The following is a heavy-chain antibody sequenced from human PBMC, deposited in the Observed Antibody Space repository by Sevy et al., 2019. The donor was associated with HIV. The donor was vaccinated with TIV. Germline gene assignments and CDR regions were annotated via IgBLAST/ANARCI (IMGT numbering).Heavy chain of an antibody. V-gene: IGHV3-53*01. CDR3: ARERIVGATWGGFDY. Sequence: GGSLRLSCAASGFTVSRNYMSWVRQAPGKGLEWVSVIYSGGSTYYADAAKGRFTISRDNSKNTLYLQMNSLRAEDTAVYYCARERIVGATWGGFDYWGQGTLVTVSS. CDR1: GFTVSRNY. J-gene: IGHJ4*02. D-gene: IGHD1-26*01. CDR2: IYSGGST.